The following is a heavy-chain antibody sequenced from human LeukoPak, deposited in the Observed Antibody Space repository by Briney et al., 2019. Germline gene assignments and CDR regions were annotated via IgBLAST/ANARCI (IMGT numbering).Heavy chain of an antibody. CDR3: AREIIGYCSGGSCYGGVFDY. D-gene: IGHD2-15*01. CDR2: IYSGGST. J-gene: IGHJ4*02. CDR1: GFTVSSNY. Sequence: PGGSLRLSCAASGFTVSSNYMSWVRQAPGKGLEWVSVIYSGGSTYYADSVKGRFTISRDNSKNTLYLQMNSLRAEDTAVYYCAREIIGYCSGGSCYGGVFDYWGQGTLVTVSS. V-gene: IGHV3-53*01.